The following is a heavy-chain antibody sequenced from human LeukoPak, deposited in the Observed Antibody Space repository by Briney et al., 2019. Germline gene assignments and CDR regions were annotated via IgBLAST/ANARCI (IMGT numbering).Heavy chain of an antibody. CDR2: IYYSGST. V-gene: IGHV4-59*08. Sequence: PSETLSLTCTVSGGSISTYYWSWIRQPPGKGLEYIGYIYYSGSTNYNPSLKSRVTISVDTSKNQFSLKLSSVTAADTAVYYCARNKGAAGSDWFDPWGQGTLVTVSS. CDR3: ARNKGAAGSDWFDP. D-gene: IGHD6-13*01. J-gene: IGHJ5*02. CDR1: GGSISTYY.